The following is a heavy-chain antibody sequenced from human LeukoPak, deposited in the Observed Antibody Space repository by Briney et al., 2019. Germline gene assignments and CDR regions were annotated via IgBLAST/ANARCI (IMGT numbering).Heavy chain of an antibody. CDR2: IYSGGST. D-gene: IGHD3-3*01. CDR3: ARDRGFWSGYFDY. J-gene: IGHJ4*02. Sequence: GGSLRLSCAASGFTVSSNYMSWVRQAPGKGLEWVSVIYSGGSTYYADSVKGRFTISRDNYKNTLYLQMNSLRAEDTAVYYCARDRGFWSGYFDYWGQGTLVTVSS. V-gene: IGHV3-66*02. CDR1: GFTVSSNY.